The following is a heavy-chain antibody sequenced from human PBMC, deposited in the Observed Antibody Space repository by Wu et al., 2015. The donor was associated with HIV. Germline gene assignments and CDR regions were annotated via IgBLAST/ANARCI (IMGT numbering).Heavy chain of an antibody. CDR1: GGTFSSYA. J-gene: IGHJ6*03. CDR2: LNPNSGNA. Sequence: QVQLVQSGAEVKKPGSSVKVSCKASGGTFSSYAITWVRQAPGQGLEWMGWLNPNSGNAGSAQKFMGRSHLYQGHLHTHKAYMELSSLRSEDTAINIKFLCXRNGFWSGGSRSNYYYLHGRLG. V-gene: IGHV1-8*03. CDR3: FLCXRNGFWSGGSRSNYYYLHGR. D-gene: IGHD3/OR15-3a*01.